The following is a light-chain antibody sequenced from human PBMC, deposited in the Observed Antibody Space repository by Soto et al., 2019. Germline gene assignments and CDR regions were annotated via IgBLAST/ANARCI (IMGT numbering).Light chain of an antibody. J-gene: IGKJ1*01. CDR2: DAS. CDR3: QYYSFYPT. Sequence: DIQMTQSPSIVSASVGERVTITCRAIQSISRRLAWYQQRPGKAPNLLMYDASTLQRGVPSRFSGSGFGTEFTLTINSLQPDDFATYYCQYYSFYPTFGPGTKVDIK. V-gene: IGKV1-5*01. CDR1: QSISRR.